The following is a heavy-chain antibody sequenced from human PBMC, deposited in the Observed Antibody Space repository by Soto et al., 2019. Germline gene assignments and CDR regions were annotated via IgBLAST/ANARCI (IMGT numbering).Heavy chain of an antibody. D-gene: IGHD6-13*01. V-gene: IGHV3-33*01. CDR1: GFTFSSYG. CDR2: IWYDGSNK. CDR3: AARAAAGTHAFDI. J-gene: IGHJ3*02. Sequence: QVQLVESGGGVVQPGRSLRLSCAASGFTFSSYGMHWVRQAPGKGLEWVAVIWYDGSNKYYADSVKGRFTISRDNSKNTLYLQMNSLRAEDTAVYYCAARAAAGTHAFDIWGQGTMVTVSS.